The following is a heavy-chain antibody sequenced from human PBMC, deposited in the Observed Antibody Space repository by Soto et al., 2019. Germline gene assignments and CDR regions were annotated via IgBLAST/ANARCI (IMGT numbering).Heavy chain of an antibody. CDR2: IYSSGST. CDR3: ARATIVLVPAAMVSHWFDP. Sequence: QVQLQESGPGLVKPSQTLSLTCTVSGGSISSGDYYWSWIRQPPGKGLEWIGYIYSSGSTYYNPSLKSRVTISVDTSKNQFSLRLSSVTAADTAVYYCARATIVLVPAAMVSHWFDPWGLGTLVTVSS. J-gene: IGHJ5*02. CDR1: GGSISSGDYY. D-gene: IGHD2-2*01. V-gene: IGHV4-30-4*01.